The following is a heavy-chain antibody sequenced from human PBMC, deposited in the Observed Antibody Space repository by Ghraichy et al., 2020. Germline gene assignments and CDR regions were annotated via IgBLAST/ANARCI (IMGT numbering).Heavy chain of an antibody. CDR3: ARDLGYSYGIDY. D-gene: IGHD5-18*01. CDR1: GGSFSGYY. J-gene: IGHJ4*02. Sequence: SETLSLTCAVYGGSFSGYYWSWIRQPPGKGLEWIGEINHSGSTNYNPSLKSRVTTSVDTSKNQFSLKLSSVTAADTAVYYCARDLGYSYGIDYWGQGTLVTVSS. CDR2: INHSGST. V-gene: IGHV4-34*01.